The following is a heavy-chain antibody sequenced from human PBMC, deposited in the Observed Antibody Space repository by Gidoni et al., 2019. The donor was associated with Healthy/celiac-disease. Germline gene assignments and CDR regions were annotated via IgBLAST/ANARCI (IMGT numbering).Heavy chain of an antibody. CDR3: APTYYYDSSGVRVDAFDI. CDR1: GFSLSTSGVG. J-gene: IGHJ3*02. CDR2: IYWNDDK. D-gene: IGHD3-22*01. V-gene: IGHV2-5*01. Sequence: QITLKESGPTLVKPTQTLTLTCTFSGFSLSTSGVGVGWIRQPPGKALEWLALIYWNDDKRYSPSLKSRLTITKDTSKNQVVLTMTNMDPVDTATYYCAPTYYYDSSGVRVDAFDIWGQGTMVTVSS.